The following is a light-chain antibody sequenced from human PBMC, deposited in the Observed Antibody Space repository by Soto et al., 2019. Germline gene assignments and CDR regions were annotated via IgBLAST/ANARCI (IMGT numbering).Light chain of an antibody. V-gene: IGKV1-33*01. J-gene: IGKJ3*01. CDR3: QQYDSFPIT. CDR1: QGVTSH. CDR2: DVS. Sequence: DIQMTQSPPSLSASVGDRITITCQASQGVTSHFNWYQQKPGKAPKLLIADVSNLETGVPSRFSGRGSETHFTLTINNLQPEDTATYYCQQYDSFPITFGPGTKVDIK.